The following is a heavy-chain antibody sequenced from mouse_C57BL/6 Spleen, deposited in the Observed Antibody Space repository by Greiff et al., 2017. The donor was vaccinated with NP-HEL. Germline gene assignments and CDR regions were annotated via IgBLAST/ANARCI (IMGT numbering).Heavy chain of an antibody. CDR3: ARVYDGYQGYFDV. V-gene: IGHV5-17*01. CDR1: GFTFSDYG. Sequence: EVNVVESGGGLVKPGGSLKLSCAASGFTFSDYGMHWVRQAPEKGLEWVAYISSGSSTIYYADTVKGRFTISRDNAKNTLFLQMTSLRSEDTAMYYCARVYDGYQGYFDVWGTGTTVTVSS. J-gene: IGHJ1*03. CDR2: ISSGSSTI. D-gene: IGHD2-3*01.